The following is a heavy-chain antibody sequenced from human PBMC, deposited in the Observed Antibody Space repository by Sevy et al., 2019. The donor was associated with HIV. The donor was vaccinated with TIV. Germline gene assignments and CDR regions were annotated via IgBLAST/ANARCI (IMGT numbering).Heavy chain of an antibody. Sequence: SETLSLTCTVSGDSISSNYWNWIRQPPGKGLEWIGYIYYSGSTNYNPSLKSRVTISVDTSKNQFSLRLSSVTAADSAVYYCARQSVTYDILTGWNYYGVVVWGQGTTVTVSS. J-gene: IGHJ6*02. CDR3: ARQSVTYDILTGWNYYGVVV. V-gene: IGHV4-59*08. CDR1: GDSISSNY. D-gene: IGHD3-9*01. CDR2: IYYSGST.